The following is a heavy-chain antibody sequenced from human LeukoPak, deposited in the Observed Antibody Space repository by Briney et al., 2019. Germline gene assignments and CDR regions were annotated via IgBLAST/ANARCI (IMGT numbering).Heavy chain of an antibody. V-gene: IGHV3-30*04. CDR3: AKALELWSPVDY. Sequence: GGSLRLSCAASGFTFSSYAMHWVRQAPGKGLEWVAVISYDGSNKYYADSVKDRFSISRDNSKNTLYLQMNSLRAEDTAVYYCAKALELWSPVDYWGQGTLVTVSS. D-gene: IGHD5-18*01. CDR1: GFTFSSYA. J-gene: IGHJ4*02. CDR2: ISYDGSNK.